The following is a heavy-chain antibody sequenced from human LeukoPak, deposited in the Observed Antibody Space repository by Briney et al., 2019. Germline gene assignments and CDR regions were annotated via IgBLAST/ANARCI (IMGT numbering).Heavy chain of an antibody. CDR3: ARKYYYDSSGIMAFDI. CDR1: GGPISSYY. V-gene: IGHV4-59*08. CDR2: IYYSGST. D-gene: IGHD3-22*01. J-gene: IGHJ3*02. Sequence: SETLSLTCTVSGGPISSYYWSWIRQPPGKGLEWIGYIYYSGSTNYNPSLKSRVTISVDTSKNQFSLKLSSVTAADTAVYYCARKYYYDSSGIMAFDIWGQGTMVTVSS.